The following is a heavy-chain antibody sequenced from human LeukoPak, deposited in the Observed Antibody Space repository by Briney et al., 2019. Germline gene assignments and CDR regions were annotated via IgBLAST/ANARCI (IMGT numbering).Heavy chain of an antibody. J-gene: IGHJ4*02. CDR1: GFTFSSYA. D-gene: IGHD1-26*01. V-gene: IGHV3-23*01. CDR2: IGGSCGSR. CDR3: AKEPWLSGSYRSPFDY. Sequence: GGSLRLSCAASGFTFSSYAMSWVRQAPGKGLAGVSAIGGSCGSRYYADSVKGRFTITRDNSKNTLYLQMNSLRAEDTAVYYCAKEPWLSGSYRSPFDYWGQGTLVTVSS.